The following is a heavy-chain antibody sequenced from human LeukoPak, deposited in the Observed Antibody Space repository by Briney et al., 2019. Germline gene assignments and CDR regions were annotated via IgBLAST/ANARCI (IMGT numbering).Heavy chain of an antibody. J-gene: IGHJ6*03. CDR1: GYTFTSYY. V-gene: IGHV1-46*01. D-gene: IGHD6-6*01. CDR3: ARGAQGGSSAYYMDV. CDR2: INPSGGST. Sequence: ASVKVSCKASGYTFTSYYMHWVRQAPGQGLEWMGIINPSGGSTSYAQKFQGRVTMTRDTSTSTVYMELSGLRSEDTAVYYCARGAQGGSSAYYMDVWGKGTTVTISS.